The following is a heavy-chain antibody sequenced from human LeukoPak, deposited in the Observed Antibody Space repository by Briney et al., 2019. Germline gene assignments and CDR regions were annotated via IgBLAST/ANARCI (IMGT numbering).Heavy chain of an antibody. D-gene: IGHD2-2*01. J-gene: IGHJ4*02. CDR1: GGSFSGSC. CDR3: ARGYCSSTSCYSDAAFFDY. V-gene: IGHV4-34*01. CDR2: IKDGGST. Sequence: SQTLSPTWAVDGGSFSGSCSGSIRHPPRNWMGWIGEIKDGGSTNYNPSLKSRVTISVDTSKNQFSLKLSSVTAADTAVYYCARGYCSSTSCYSDAAFFDYWGQGTLVTVCS.